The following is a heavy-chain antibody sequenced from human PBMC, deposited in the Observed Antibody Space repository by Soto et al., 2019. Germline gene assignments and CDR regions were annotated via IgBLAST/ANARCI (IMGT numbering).Heavy chain of an antibody. J-gene: IGHJ5*02. D-gene: IGHD2-2*01. CDR1: GGTFSSYT. V-gene: IGHV1-69*08. CDR2: IIPILGIA. Sequence: QVQLVQSGAEVKKPGSSVKVSCKASGGTFSSYTISWVRQAPGQGLEWMGRIIPILGIANYAQKFQGRVTITADKSTSTAYMEPSSLRSEDTAVYYCARDEGIVVVPAAIHWFDPWGQGTLVTVSS. CDR3: ARDEGIVVVPAAIHWFDP.